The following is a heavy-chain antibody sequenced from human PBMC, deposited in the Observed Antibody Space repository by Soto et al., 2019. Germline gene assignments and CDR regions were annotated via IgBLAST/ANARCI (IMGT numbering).Heavy chain of an antibody. CDR3: ANEVDVAFSSLQYGMDV. CDR2: ISYDGTDK. CDR1: GFTFNNFA. J-gene: IGHJ6*02. Sequence: GGSLRLSCAASGFTFNNFAMHWVRQAPGKGLEWVAFISYDGTDKYYADSVRGRFTVYRDNSKSTLFLQMNSLKFEDTAVYVCANEVDVAFSSLQYGMDVWGQGTTVTVSS. D-gene: IGHD5-12*01. V-gene: IGHV3-30*14.